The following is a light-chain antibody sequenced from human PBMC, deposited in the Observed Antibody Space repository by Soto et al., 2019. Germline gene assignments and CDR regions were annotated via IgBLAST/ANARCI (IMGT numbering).Light chain of an antibody. Sequence: EIVMTQSPATLSVSPGERATLSCRASQSVSSNLAWYQQKPGQAPRLLIYGASTRATGIPDRFSGSGSGTELTLTISRLQSEDFAVYSCQQYSMWPITXGQGTRLEIK. CDR1: QSVSSN. CDR3: QQYSMWPIT. CDR2: GAS. J-gene: IGKJ5*01. V-gene: IGKV3-15*01.